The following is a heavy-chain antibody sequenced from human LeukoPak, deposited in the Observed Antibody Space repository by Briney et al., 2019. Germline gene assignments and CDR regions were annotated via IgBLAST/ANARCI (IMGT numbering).Heavy chain of an antibody. J-gene: IGHJ4*02. Sequence: ASVKVSCKASGGTFSSYAISWVRQAPGQGLEWMGGIIPIFGTANYAQKFQGRVTITADESTNTAYMELSSLRSEDTAVYYCARDSDQGLQSHYWGQGTLVTVSS. CDR2: IIPIFGTA. CDR1: GGTFSSYA. D-gene: IGHD4-11*01. CDR3: ARDSDQGLQSHY. V-gene: IGHV1-69*13.